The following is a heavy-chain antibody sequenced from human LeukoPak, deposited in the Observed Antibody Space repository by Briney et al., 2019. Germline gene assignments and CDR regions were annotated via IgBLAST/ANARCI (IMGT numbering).Heavy chain of an antibody. CDR2: INPNSGGT. CDR3: ARMNYYDSSGYPH. D-gene: IGHD3-22*01. CDR1: GYTFTGYY. V-gene: IGHV1-2*02. J-gene: IGHJ4*02. Sequence: ASVKVSCKASGYTFTGYYMHWVRQAPGQGLEWMGWINPNSGGTNYAQKFQGGVTMTRDTSISTAYMELSRLRSDDTAVYYCARMNYYDSSGYPHWGQGTLVTVSS.